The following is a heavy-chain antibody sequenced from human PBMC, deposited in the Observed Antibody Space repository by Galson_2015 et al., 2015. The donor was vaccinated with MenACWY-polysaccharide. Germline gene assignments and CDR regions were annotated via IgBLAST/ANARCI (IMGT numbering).Heavy chain of an antibody. D-gene: IGHD3-22*01. CDR3: ARIGGMNKGNYYNYGWFDP. V-gene: IGHV4-59*01. CDR2: IHYSGGT. CDR1: GGSMSPYH. J-gene: IGHJ5*02. Sequence: LSLTCTVSGGSMSPYHWTWIRQSPGKGLEWLGWIHYSGGTKYSPSLKSRVTISVDTSENQFSLKLSSVTTADTAVYYCARIGGMNKGNYYNYGWFDPWGQGTLVTVSS.